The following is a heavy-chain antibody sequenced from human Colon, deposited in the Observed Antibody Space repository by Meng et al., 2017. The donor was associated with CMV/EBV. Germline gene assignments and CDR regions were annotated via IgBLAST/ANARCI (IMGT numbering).Heavy chain of an antibody. CDR3: ARENIAVAGTSFDY. V-gene: IGHV3-30-3*01. J-gene: IGHJ4*02. Sequence: GESLKISCAASGFKFNYHTIHWVRQAPGKGLEWVSLISYDGTTKYYADSVKGRFTISRDNSENTAYLQMDSLRRDDTATYYCARENIAVAGTSFDYWGPGARVTVSS. D-gene: IGHD6-19*01. CDR2: ISYDGTTK. CDR1: GFKFNYHT.